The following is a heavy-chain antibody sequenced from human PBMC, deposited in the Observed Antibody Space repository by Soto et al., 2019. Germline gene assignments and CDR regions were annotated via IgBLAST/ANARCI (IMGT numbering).Heavy chain of an antibody. V-gene: IGHV3-48*02. CDR1: GFSFSTST. CDR3: ARVRRNDASDYYGMDV. J-gene: IGHJ6*02. Sequence: GGSLRLSCAASGFSFSTSTMNWVRQAPGKGLEWVSYISSGSTTIYYADSVKDRFTISRDNGKNSLYLQMNSLRDEDTAVYYCARVRRNDASDYYGMDVWGQGTTVTVSS. CDR2: ISSGSTTI. D-gene: IGHD1-1*01.